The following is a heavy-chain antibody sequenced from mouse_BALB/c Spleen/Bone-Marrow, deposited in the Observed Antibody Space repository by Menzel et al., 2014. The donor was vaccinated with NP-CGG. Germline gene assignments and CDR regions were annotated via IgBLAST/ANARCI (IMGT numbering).Heavy chain of an antibody. V-gene: IGHV2-6-1*01. D-gene: IGHD2-1*01. Sequence: VNLVESGPGLVAPSQSLSITCTISGFSLTSYGVHWVRQPPGKGLEWLVVLWSDGSTTYNSALKSRLSISKDNSKSQVFLKMNSLQTYDTAMYYCARNGNFYAMDYWGQGTSVTVPS. CDR3: ARNGNFYAMDY. CDR1: GFSLTSYG. J-gene: IGHJ4*01. CDR2: LWSDGST.